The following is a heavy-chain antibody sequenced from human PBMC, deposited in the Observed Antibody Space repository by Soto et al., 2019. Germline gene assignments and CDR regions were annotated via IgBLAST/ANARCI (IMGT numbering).Heavy chain of an antibody. CDR3: AGALLQGDF. Sequence: QVQLVQSGAQVEKPGASVKISCKASGYTFIHYYIHWVRQAPGQGLQWMAIINPTGGSTNYAQKFQGRVTVTGDASRTTASMERHGLGSDVTAGYFCAGALLQGDFWGQGAVVTVSS. CDR2: INPTGGST. D-gene: IGHD2-21*01. CDR1: GYTFIHYY. J-gene: IGHJ4*02. V-gene: IGHV1-46*01.